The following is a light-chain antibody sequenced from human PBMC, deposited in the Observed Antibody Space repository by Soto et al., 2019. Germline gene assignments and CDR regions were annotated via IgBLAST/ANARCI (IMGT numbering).Light chain of an antibody. CDR2: GAS. J-gene: IGKJ1*01. CDR1: QRVGSSY. V-gene: IGKV3-20*01. Sequence: EIVLTQSPGTLSLSPGERATLSCRASQRVGSSYLAWYQHKPDQAPRLLIYGASVRATGTPDRFSGSVSGTDFSLTISRLEPEDFAVYYCQQYGNSPWTFGQGTKVEIK. CDR3: QQYGNSPWT.